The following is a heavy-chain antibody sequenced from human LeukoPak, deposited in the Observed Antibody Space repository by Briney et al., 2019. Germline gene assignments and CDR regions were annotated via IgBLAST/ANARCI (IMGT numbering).Heavy chain of an antibody. D-gene: IGHD2-15*01. V-gene: IGHV1-18*01. CDR1: GYTFTSYG. Sequence: ASVKVSCKASGYTFTSYGISWVRQAPGQGLEWMGWICAYNGNTNYAQKLQGRVTMTTDTSTSTAYMELRSLRSDDTAVYYCARVGYLRCSGGSCYPYYFDYWGQGTLVTVSS. CDR2: ICAYNGNT. CDR3: ARVGYLRCSGGSCYPYYFDY. J-gene: IGHJ4*02.